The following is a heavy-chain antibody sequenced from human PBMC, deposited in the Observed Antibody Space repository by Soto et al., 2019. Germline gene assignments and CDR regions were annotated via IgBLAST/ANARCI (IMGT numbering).Heavy chain of an antibody. CDR1: GFTFRNNG. CDR3: AKGGCGNYLTYYYYYGMDV. J-gene: IGHJ6*02. D-gene: IGHD1-26*01. Sequence: QVQLVESGGGVVQPGRSLRLSCEASGFTFRNNGMHWVRQVPGKGLEWVAVISYDGNNKYYADSVKGRFTISRDISKNAVYLEMNNLRTGDTAMYYCAKGGCGNYLTYYYYYGMDVWGRGTTVTVSS. V-gene: IGHV3-30*18. CDR2: ISYDGNNK.